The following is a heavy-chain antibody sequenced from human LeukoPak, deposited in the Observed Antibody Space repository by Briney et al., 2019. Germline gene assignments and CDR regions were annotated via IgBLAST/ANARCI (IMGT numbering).Heavy chain of an antibody. CDR2: INHSGST. D-gene: IGHD3-3*01. J-gene: IGHJ5*02. V-gene: IGHV4-34*01. CDR1: GGSFSGYY. CDR3: ARGHSPPYYDFWSGYYCWFDP. Sequence: SETLSLTCAVYGGSFSGYYWSWIRQPPGKGLEWIGEINHSGSTNYNPSLKSRVTISADTSKNQFSLKLSSVTAADTAVYYCARGHSPPYYDFWSGYYCWFDPWGQGTLVTVSS.